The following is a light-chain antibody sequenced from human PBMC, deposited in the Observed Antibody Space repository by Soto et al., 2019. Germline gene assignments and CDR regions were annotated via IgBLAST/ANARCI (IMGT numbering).Light chain of an antibody. V-gene: IGKV1-5*03. Sequence: DIQMTQSPSTLSASVGDRVTISCRASQSISSWLAWYQQKPGKPPKLLIYKASSLETGVPSRFSGSGSGTEFTLTISSLQPDDFATYYCQQYNSFPTCGQGTKVEIK. CDR1: QSISSW. CDR2: KAS. CDR3: QQYNSFPT. J-gene: IGKJ1*01.